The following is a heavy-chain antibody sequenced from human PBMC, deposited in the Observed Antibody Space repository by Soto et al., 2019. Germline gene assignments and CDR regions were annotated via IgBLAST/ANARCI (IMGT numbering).Heavy chain of an antibody. J-gene: IGHJ4*02. CDR2: ISAGGGSS. V-gene: IGHV3-23*01. CDR3: AKSYYSVSGNSDY. Sequence: GGSLRLSCAASGFTFISYAMGWVLQAPGKGLECISCISAGGGSSYYADSVKGRFTISRDSSKNTLYLQMNSLRAEDTAIYYCAKSYYSVSGNSDYWGQGA. CDR1: GFTFISYA. D-gene: IGHD3-10*01.